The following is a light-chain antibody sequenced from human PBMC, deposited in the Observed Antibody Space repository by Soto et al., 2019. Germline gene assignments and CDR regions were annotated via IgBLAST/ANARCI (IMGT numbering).Light chain of an antibody. V-gene: IGKV3-15*01. CDR2: GAS. Sequence: EIVMTQSPATLSVSPGERATLSCRASQSVSSNLAWYQQKPGQAPRLLIYGASTRATGIPARFSGSGSGTEFTLTISSLQSEDFAVYYCQQRSNRPPGITFGQGTRLEIK. J-gene: IGKJ5*01. CDR3: QQRSNRPPGIT. CDR1: QSVSSN.